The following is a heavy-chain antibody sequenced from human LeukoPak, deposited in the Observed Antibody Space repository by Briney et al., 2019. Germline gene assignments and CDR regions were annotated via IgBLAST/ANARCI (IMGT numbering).Heavy chain of an antibody. Sequence: PGGSLRLSCAASGFTFSSYGMHWVRQAPGKGLEWVAVISYDGSNKYYADSVKGRFTISRDNFKNTLYLQMNSLRAEDTAVYYCAKDEGYCSSTSCYATLDYWGQGTLVTVSS. V-gene: IGHV3-30*18. CDR3: AKDEGYCSSTSCYATLDY. CDR2: ISYDGSNK. J-gene: IGHJ4*02. D-gene: IGHD2-2*01. CDR1: GFTFSSYG.